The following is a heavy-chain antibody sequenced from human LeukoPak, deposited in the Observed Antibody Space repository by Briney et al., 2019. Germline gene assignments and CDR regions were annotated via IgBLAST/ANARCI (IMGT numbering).Heavy chain of an antibody. J-gene: IGHJ1*01. CDR2: IEQDGSEK. Sequence: PGGSLRLSCAASGFTFSSYWMSWVRQAPGKGLEWVANIEQDGSEKYYVDSVKGRFTISRDNAKNSLYLQMNSLRAEDTAVYYCARDPIYTFDGPEYFQHWGQGTLVTVSS. D-gene: IGHD2-2*02. V-gene: IGHV3-7*01. CDR1: GFTFSSYW. CDR3: ARDPIYTFDGPEYFQH.